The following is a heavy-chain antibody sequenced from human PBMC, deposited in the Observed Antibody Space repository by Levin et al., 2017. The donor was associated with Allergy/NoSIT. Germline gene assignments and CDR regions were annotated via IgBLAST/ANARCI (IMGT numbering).Heavy chain of an antibody. D-gene: IGHD3-9*01. J-gene: IGHJ6*02. CDR1: GGSISSYY. CDR3: ASSSDILTGHRQPPHGMDV. CDR2: VYDSGRT. Sequence: SETLSLTCTVSGGSISSYYWSWIRQPPGKGLEWIGYVYDSGRTNYNPSLKSRVTISIDTSKNQFSLRLSSVTAADTAVYYCASSSDILTGHRQPPHGMDVWGQGTTVTVSS. V-gene: IGHV4-59*01.